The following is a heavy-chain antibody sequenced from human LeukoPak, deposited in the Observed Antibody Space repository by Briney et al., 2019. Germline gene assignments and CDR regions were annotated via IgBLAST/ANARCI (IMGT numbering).Heavy chain of an antibody. CDR1: GFSFDDYV. CDR2: ISWNGGSA. J-gene: IGHJ4*02. D-gene: IGHD2-21*02. V-gene: IGHV3-43D*03. Sequence: GGSLRLSCAASGFSFDDYVMHWVRQTPGKGLEWVSLISWNGGSAYYTDSVKGRFTISRDNSKNSLYLQMNSLRAEDTALYYCARDKSPYCGADFYSVFDYWGQETLVTVSS. CDR3: ARDKSPYCGADFYSVFDY.